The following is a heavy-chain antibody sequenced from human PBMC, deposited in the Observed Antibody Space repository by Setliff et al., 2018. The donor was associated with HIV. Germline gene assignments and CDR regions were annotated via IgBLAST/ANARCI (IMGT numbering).Heavy chain of an antibody. V-gene: IGHV5-51*01. Sequence: PGESLKISCKASGYRFTSYWIAWVRQMPGKGLEWMGIIYPGDSDTRYSPSFQSQVTISVDKSISTAYLQWNSLKASDTAIYYCARALDFLTEQLNWFFPLWGRGTLVTVSS. CDR3: ARALDFLTEQLNWFFPL. CDR2: IYPGDSDT. J-gene: IGHJ2*01. D-gene: IGHD3-9*01. CDR1: GYRFTSYW.